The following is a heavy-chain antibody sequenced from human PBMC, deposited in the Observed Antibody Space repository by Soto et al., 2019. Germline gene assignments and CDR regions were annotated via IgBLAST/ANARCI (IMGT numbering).Heavy chain of an antibody. Sequence: ASVKVSCKASGYTFTGYYMHWVRQAPGQRLEWMGWINPKSGCTNYSQKFQGLVTMTRDTSNTTAQKEARRVGYGDTAVDNSGGTNYAQKFQGWVTMTRDTSISTAYMELSRLRSDDTAVYYCARELPERVPVGATVGYSFYYYYGMDVWGQGTTVTVSS. D-gene: IGHD3-10*01. CDR1: GYTFTGYY. CDR2: INPKSGCT. J-gene: IGHJ6*02. CDR3: GGTNYAQKFQGWVTMTRDTSISTAYMELSRLRSDDTAVYYCARELPERVPVGATVGYSFYYYYGMDV. V-gene: IGHV1-2*02.